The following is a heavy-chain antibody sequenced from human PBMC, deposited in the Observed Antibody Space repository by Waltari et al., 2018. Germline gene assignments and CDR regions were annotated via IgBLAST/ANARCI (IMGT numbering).Heavy chain of an antibody. J-gene: IGHJ4*02. V-gene: IGHV1-69*01. D-gene: IGHD6-19*01. CDR1: GGTFSSYA. CDR3: ARDAGLAVAGLGGHYFDY. CDR2: IIPIFGTA. Sequence: QVQLVQSGAEVKKPGSSVKVSCKASGGTFSSYAISWVRQAPGQGLEWMGGIIPIFGTANYAQKFQGRVTITADESTSTAYMELSSLRSEDTAVYYCARDAGLAVAGLGGHYFDYWGQGTLVTVSS.